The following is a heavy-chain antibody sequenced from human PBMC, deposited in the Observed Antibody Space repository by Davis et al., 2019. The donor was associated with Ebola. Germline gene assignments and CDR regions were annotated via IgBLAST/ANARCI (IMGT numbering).Heavy chain of an antibody. Sequence: AASVKVSCKASGYMFTGYYMHWVRQAPGQGLEWMGRINPNSGGTNYAQKFQGRVTMTRDTSISTAYMELSRLTSDDTAVYFCARGTGSGSNYYFDSWGQGTLVTVSS. CDR2: INPNSGGT. CDR1: GYMFTGYY. V-gene: IGHV1-2*06. CDR3: ARGTGSGSNYYFDS. D-gene: IGHD3-10*01. J-gene: IGHJ4*02.